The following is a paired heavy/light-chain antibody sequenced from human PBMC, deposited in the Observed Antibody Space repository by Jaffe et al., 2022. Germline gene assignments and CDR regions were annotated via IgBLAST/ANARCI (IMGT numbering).Heavy chain of an antibody. CDR3: ALYRHPIGSGSSWAVTLFDS. CDR2: LYWSDDK. Sequence: QITLKESGPTLVKPTQTLTLTCTFSGFSLTSTGVGVAWIRQPPGKALEWLALLYWSDDKIYTPSLKSRLTITKDTSKNQVVLTMSNVDPVDTATYFCALYRHPIGSGSSWAVTLFDSWGQGTLVTVSS. CDR1: GFSLTSTGVG. D-gene: IGHD1-26*01. V-gene: IGHV2-5*01. J-gene: IGHJ4*02.
Light chain of an antibody. V-gene: IGLV2-14*01. CDR1: TSDIGDYNF. Sequence: QSALTQPASVSGSPGQSITISCTGTTSDIGDYNFVSWYQQFPGKAPKLIIFEVTNRPSGVSDRFSGSKSGITASLTISGLQPEDEADYYCSSYTSTSALVFGGGTTLTVL. J-gene: IGLJ3*02. CDR2: EVT. CDR3: SSYTSTSALV.